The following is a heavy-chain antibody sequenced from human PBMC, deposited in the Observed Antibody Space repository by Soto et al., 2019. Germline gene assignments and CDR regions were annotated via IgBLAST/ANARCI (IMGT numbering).Heavy chain of an antibody. D-gene: IGHD6-19*01. Sequence: QVQLQESGPGLVKPSETLSLTCTVSGGSISSYYWSWIRQPPGRGLEWIGYVYYSGSTNYNPSLLSRATILVDMSRNQFSLELTSVTAADTAVYYCARRVAVAGTFLWYFDLWGRGTLVTVSS. J-gene: IGHJ2*01. V-gene: IGHV4-59*08. CDR3: ARRVAVAGTFLWYFDL. CDR1: GGSISSYY. CDR2: VYYSGST.